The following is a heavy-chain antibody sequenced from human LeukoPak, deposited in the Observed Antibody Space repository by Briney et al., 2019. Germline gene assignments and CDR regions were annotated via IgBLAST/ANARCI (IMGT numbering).Heavy chain of an antibody. CDR3: AKAKAQGRVPPGNY. CDR1: GFTFSNYA. CDR2: IRVGGDAT. V-gene: IGHV3-23*01. D-gene: IGHD1-14*01. Sequence: GGSLRLSCAASGFTFSNYAMSWVRQAPGKGLEWVSAIRVGGDATYYAGSVKGRFTISRDNSKNTLYLQTNSLRAEDTAVYYCAKAKAQGRVPPGNYWGQGTLVTVSS. J-gene: IGHJ4*02.